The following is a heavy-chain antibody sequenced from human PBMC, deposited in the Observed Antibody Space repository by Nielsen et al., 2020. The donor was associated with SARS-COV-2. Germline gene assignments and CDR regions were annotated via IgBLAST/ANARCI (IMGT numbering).Heavy chain of an antibody. CDR2: INPSGGST. CDR1: GYTFTSYG. J-gene: IGHJ4*02. CDR3: ARGKGIVVDERVVWSPFDY. V-gene: IGHV1-46*01. Sequence: ASVKVSCKASGYTFTSYGISWVRQAPGQGLEWMGIINPSGGSTSYAQKFQGRVTMTRDTSTSTVYMELSSLRSEDTAVYYCARGKGIVVDERVVWSPFDYWGQGTLVTVSS. D-gene: IGHD3-22*01.